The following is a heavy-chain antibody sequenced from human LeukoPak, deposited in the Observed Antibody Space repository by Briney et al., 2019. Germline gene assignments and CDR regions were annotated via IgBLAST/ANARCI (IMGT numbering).Heavy chain of an antibody. V-gene: IGHV3-30*03. CDR2: MSYDGSNE. J-gene: IGHJ4*02. D-gene: IGHD6-19*01. CDR1: GFTFSTYG. Sequence: GGSLRLSCAASGFTFSTYGMHWVRQAPGKGLECVAVMSYDGSNEYYADSVKGRFTISRDNFTNTLYLQMNSLRTEDTAVYYCAREGFRVGVQWLVAKGGDYWGQGTLVTVSS. CDR3: AREGFRVGVQWLVAKGGDY.